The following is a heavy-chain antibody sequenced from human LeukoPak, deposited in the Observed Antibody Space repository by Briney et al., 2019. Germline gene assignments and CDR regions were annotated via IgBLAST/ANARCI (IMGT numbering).Heavy chain of an antibody. V-gene: IGHV4-34*01. Sequence: PSETLSLTCAVYGGSFSGYYWSWIRQPPGKGLEWIGEINHSGSTNYNPSLKSRVTISVDTSKNQFSLKLSSVTAADTAVYYCARATHAYSYGYDYWGQGTLVTVSS. CDR2: INHSGST. CDR1: GGSFSGYY. D-gene: IGHD5-18*01. J-gene: IGHJ4*02. CDR3: ARATHAYSYGYDY.